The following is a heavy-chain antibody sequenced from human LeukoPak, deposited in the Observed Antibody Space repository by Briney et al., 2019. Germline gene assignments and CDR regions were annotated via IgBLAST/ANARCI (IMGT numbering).Heavy chain of an antibody. J-gene: IGHJ4*02. Sequence: SVKVSCKASGGTFSSYAISWVRQAPGQGLEWMGGIIPIFGTANYAQKFQGRVTINADESTSTAYMELSSLRSEDTAIYYCATDLTCSSTSCYVDYWGQGTLVTVSS. V-gene: IGHV1-69*13. D-gene: IGHD2-2*01. CDR2: IIPIFGTA. CDR3: ATDLTCSSTSCYVDY. CDR1: GGTFSSYA.